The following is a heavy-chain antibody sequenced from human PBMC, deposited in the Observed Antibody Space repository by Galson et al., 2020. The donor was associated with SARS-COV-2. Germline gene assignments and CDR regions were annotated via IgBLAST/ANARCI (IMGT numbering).Heavy chain of an antibody. CDR2: ISGSGSRT. CDR1: EFTFSTYA. CDR3: AKEVGSAAAIDH. Sequence: GESLKISCAASEFTFSTYAMSWVRQAPGKGLEWVSGISGSGSRTYYADSVKGRFTISRDNSKSTLYLQMNNLSADDTAIYYCAKEVGSAAAIDHWGQGTLVTVSS. V-gene: IGHV3-23*01. J-gene: IGHJ4*02. D-gene: IGHD2-2*01.